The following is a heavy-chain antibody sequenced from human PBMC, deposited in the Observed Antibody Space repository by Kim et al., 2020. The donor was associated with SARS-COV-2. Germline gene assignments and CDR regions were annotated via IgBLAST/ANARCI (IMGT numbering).Heavy chain of an antibody. CDR2: T. V-gene: IGHV3-72*01. CDR3: TRGGFQHAYDV. D-gene: IGHD1-26*01. Sequence: TESAASVKGRFTVSRDDSKSSLYLRMNGLKAEDAAVYFCTRGGFQHAYDVWGQGTVVTVSS. J-gene: IGHJ3*01.